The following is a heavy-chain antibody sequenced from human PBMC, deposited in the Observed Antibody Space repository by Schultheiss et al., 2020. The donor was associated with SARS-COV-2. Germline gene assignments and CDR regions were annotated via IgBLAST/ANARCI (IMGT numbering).Heavy chain of an antibody. D-gene: IGHD1-26*01. J-gene: IGHJ3*02. CDR1: GFSFSSYG. Sequence: GGSLRLSCAASGFSFSSYGMSWVRQAPGKGLEWVSYISSSSSTIYYADSVKGRFTISRDNAKNSLYLQMNSLRAEDTAVYYCARDNGIVGADDAFDIWGQGTMVTVSS. V-gene: IGHV3-48*01. CDR2: ISSSSSTI. CDR3: ARDNGIVGADDAFDI.